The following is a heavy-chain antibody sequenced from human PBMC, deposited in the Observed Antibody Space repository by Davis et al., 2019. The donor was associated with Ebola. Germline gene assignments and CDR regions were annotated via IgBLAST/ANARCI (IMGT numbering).Heavy chain of an antibody. D-gene: IGHD6-13*01. J-gene: IGHJ5*02. V-gene: IGHV4-59*01. CDR1: GGSISSSY. CDR3: ARGQPYASRQGWFDP. CDR2: IYDRETT. Sequence: SETLSLTCTVSGGSISSSYCSCIRQPPGQGLEWIGYIYDRETTNYNPSPKTRVPMSVDASKNQFSLKLTAVTAADTAVYFCARGQPYASRQGWFDPWGQGALVTVTS.